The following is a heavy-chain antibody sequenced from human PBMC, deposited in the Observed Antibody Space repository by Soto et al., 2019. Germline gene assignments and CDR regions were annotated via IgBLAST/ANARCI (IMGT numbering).Heavy chain of an antibody. CDR2: IYYSGST. J-gene: IGHJ4*02. Sequence: SETLSLTCTVSGGSISGYFLSWIRQPPGKGLEWIGYIYYSGSTNYNPSLKSRVTISVDTSKNQFSLKLSSVTAADTAFYYCARLNSSTWYENYFDYWGQGTLVTVSS. CDR1: GGSISGYF. D-gene: IGHD6-13*01. V-gene: IGHV4-59*08. CDR3: ARLNSSTWYENYFDY.